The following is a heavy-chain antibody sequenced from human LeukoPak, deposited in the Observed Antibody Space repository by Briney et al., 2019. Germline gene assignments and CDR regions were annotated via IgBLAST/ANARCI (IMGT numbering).Heavy chain of an antibody. CDR2: IYASGST. V-gene: IGHV4-4*07. J-gene: IGHJ4*02. CDR1: GGSIRNYY. D-gene: IGHD3-22*01. CDR3: PRMSNYYDTSGYYQSLDY. Sequence: SETLSLTCTVSGGSIRNYYWSWIRQPAGKGLGWIGRIYASGSTNYNPSLQSRVTISVDRSKNQFSLKLSSVTAADTAVYYCPRMSNYYDTSGYYQSLDYWGQGTLVTVSS.